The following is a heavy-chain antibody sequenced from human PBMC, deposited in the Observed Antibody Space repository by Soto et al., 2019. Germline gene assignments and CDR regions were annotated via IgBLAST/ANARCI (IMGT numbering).Heavy chain of an antibody. Sequence: EVQLVESGGGLVQPGGSLRLSCTASGFIVSDTYMNWVRQAPGKGLEWVSVISNRGDTHYAKSVRGRFSLSRAIDDNTLHLQMNNLRVEDTAVYYCARETRYCRGGSVSSTRDAFDIWGQGTMVTVSS. V-gene: IGHV3-66*01. J-gene: IGHJ3*02. CDR1: GFIVSDTY. CDR3: ARETRYCRGGSVSSTRDAFDI. CDR2: ISNRGDT. D-gene: IGHD2-15*01.